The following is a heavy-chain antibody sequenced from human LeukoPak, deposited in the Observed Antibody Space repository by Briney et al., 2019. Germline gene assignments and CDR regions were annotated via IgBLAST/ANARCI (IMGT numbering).Heavy chain of an antibody. CDR2: IYSGGST. Sequence: GGSLGLSCAASGFTVSSNYMSWVRQAPGKGLEWVSVIYSGGSTYYADSVKGRFTISRDNSKNTLYLQMNSLRAEDTAVYYCARGLNVVVPAAMNYFDYWGQGTLVTVSS. CDR1: GFTVSSNY. D-gene: IGHD2-2*01. V-gene: IGHV3-66*01. J-gene: IGHJ4*02. CDR3: ARGLNVVVPAAMNYFDY.